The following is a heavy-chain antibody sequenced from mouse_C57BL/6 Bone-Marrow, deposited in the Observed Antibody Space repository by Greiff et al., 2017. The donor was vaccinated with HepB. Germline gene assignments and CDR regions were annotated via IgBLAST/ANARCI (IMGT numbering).Heavy chain of an antibody. V-gene: IGHV1-61*01. D-gene: IGHD2-3*01. J-gene: IGHJ2*01. CDR1: GYTFTSYW. Sequence: VQLQQPGAELVRPGSSVKLSCKASGYTFTSYWMDWVKQRPGQGLEWIGNIYTSDSETHYNQKFKDKATLTVDKSSSTAYMQLSSLTSEDSAVYYCARYYDGYYAYYFDYWGQGTTLTVSS. CDR3: ARYYDGYYAYYFDY. CDR2: IYTSDSET.